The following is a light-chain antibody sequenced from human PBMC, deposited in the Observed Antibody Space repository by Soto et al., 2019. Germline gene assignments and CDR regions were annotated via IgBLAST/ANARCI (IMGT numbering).Light chain of an antibody. J-gene: IGKJ2*01. Sequence: EIVLTQSPATLSLSPGERATLSCRASQSVSSYLAWYQQKPGQAPRLLIYDASNRATGIPARFSGSGSGTDFTRTISSLEPEDFAVYYWQQRSNLPPYTFGQGTKLEIK. CDR2: DAS. CDR3: QQRSNLPPYT. CDR1: QSVSSY. V-gene: IGKV3-11*01.